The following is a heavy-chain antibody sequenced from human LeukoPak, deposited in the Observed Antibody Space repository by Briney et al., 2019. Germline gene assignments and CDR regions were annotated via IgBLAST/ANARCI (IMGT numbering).Heavy chain of an antibody. J-gene: IGHJ4*02. CDR1: GYTFTGYY. CDR3: ARTDRSEWLLIPLFDY. CDR2: INPNSGGT. D-gene: IGHD3-3*01. Sequence: ASVKVSCKASGYTFTGYYMHWVRQAPGQGLEWMGWINPNSGGTNYAQKFQGRVTMTRDTSISTAYMELSRLRSDDTAVYYCARTDRSEWLLIPLFDYWDQGTLVTGSS. V-gene: IGHV1-2*02.